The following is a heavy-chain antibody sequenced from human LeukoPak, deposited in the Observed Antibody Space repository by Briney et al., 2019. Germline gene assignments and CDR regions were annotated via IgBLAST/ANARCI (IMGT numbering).Heavy chain of an antibody. CDR1: GYTFSTYG. CDR3: ARDVCSSTSCYTNYYMDV. Sequence: ASVKVSCKASGYTFSTYGLSWVRQAPGQGLEWLGWISTYDDNIKYAQSLQGRLTLTIDTSTSTAYMELRSLTSDDTAVYYCARDVCSSTSCYTNYYMDVWGKGTTVTVSS. CDR2: ISTYDDNI. V-gene: IGHV1-18*01. D-gene: IGHD2-2*02. J-gene: IGHJ6*03.